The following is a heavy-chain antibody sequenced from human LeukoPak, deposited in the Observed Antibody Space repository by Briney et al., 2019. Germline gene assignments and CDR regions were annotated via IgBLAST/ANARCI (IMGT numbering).Heavy chain of an antibody. Sequence: ASVKVSCKASGYTFTSYGISWVRQAPGQGLEWMGWISVYNDNTNYAQKLQGRVTVTTDTSTNTAYMELRSLRSDDTAVYYCARPMYSSSTNFDYWGQGTLVTVSS. V-gene: IGHV1-18*01. J-gene: IGHJ4*02. CDR2: ISVYNDNT. D-gene: IGHD6-6*01. CDR3: ARPMYSSSTNFDY. CDR1: GYTFTSYG.